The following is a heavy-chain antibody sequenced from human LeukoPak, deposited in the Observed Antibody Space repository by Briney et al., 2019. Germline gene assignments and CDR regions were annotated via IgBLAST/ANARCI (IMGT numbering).Heavy chain of an antibody. Sequence: GGSLRLSCAASGFTVSSNYMSWVRQAPGKGLEWVLVIYSGGSTYYADSVKGRFTISRDNSKNTLYLQMNSLRAEDTAVYYCARAPYCSGGSCCYYYYGMDVWGQGTTVTVSS. CDR2: IYSGGST. CDR3: ARAPYCSGGSCCYYYYGMDV. V-gene: IGHV3-53*01. J-gene: IGHJ6*02. CDR1: GFTVSSNY. D-gene: IGHD2-15*01.